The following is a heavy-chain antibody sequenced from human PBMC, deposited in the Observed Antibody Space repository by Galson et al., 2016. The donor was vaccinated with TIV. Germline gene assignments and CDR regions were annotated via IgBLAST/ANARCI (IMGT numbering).Heavy chain of an antibody. CDR2: IYPGSSHT. V-gene: IGHV5-51*01. Sequence: QSGAEVKKTGESLKISCRGSGSPFSGYYIGWVRQVPGKGLEWMGIIYPGSSHTVYSPSFEGQVTISADKSTTTAYLQWNSLKASDTAMHYCARHDSSAFSNWYFNLGGRGTLVTVSS. J-gene: IGHJ2*01. CDR3: ARHDSSAFSNWYFNL. CDR1: GSPFSGYY. D-gene: IGHD3-22*01.